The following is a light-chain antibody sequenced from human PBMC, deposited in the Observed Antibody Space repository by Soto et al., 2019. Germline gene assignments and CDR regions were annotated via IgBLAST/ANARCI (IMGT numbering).Light chain of an antibody. CDR2: KAS. Sequence: DIQMTQSPSPLSASVGDRVTITCRASQSISTWLAWYQQKPGKAPKLLIYKASSLEGGVPSRFSGSGSGSDFNITISSLQPDDFATYYCQQYNTYPLTFGGGTTVEIK. J-gene: IGKJ4*01. V-gene: IGKV1-5*03. CDR1: QSISTW. CDR3: QQYNTYPLT.